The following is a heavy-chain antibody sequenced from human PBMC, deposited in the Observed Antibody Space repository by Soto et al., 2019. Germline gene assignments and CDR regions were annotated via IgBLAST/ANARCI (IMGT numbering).Heavy chain of an antibody. CDR3: ATYESSTSCYARGPLDY. Sequence: SVKVSCKASGGTFSSYAISWVRQAPGQGLEWMGGIIPIFGTANYAQKFQGRVTITADGSTSTAYMELSSLRSEDTAVYYCATYESSTSCYARGPLDYWGKGXLVTVYS. J-gene: IGHJ4*02. D-gene: IGHD2-2*01. V-gene: IGHV1-69*13. CDR1: GGTFSSYA. CDR2: IIPIFGTA.